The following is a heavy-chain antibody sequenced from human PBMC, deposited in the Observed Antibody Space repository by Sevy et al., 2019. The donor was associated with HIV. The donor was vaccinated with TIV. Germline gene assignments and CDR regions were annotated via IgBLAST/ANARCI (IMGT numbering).Heavy chain of an antibody. CDR2: IHYSGST. Sequence: SETLSLTCTVSGGSISSYYWSWIRQPPGKGLEWIGYIHYSGSTNYNPSLKSRVTISVDTSKNQFSLKLSSVTAADTAVYYCARGPWFGELAPDYWGQGTLVTVSS. D-gene: IGHD3-10*01. CDR3: ARGPWFGELAPDY. CDR1: GGSISSYY. V-gene: IGHV4-59*01. J-gene: IGHJ4*02.